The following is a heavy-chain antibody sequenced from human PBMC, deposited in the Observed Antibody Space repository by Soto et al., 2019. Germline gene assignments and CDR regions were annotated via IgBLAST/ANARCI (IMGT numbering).Heavy chain of an antibody. J-gene: IGHJ2*01. V-gene: IGHV4-34*01. CDR1: GGSFSGYY. CDR2: INHGGST. Sequence: KASETLSLTCAVYGGSFSGYYWNWIRQPPGKGLEWIGEINHGGSTNYNPSLKSRVSISVGTSNNQFSLKLSSVTAADTAVYYCARGRGDGYNQDWYFDLWGRGTLVTVSS. D-gene: IGHD3-10*01. CDR3: ARGRGDGYNQDWYFDL.